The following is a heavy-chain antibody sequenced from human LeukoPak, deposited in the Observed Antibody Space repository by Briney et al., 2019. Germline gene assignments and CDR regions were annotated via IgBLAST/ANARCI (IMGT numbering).Heavy chain of an antibody. CDR3: ARGQFLEWLLPGDYYYGMDV. Sequence: GASVKVSCKASGYTFTSYDINWVRQATGQGLEWMGWMNPNSGNTGYAQKFQGRVTMTRNTSISTAYMELSSLRSEDTAVYYCARGQFLEWLLPGDYYYGMDVWGQGITVTVSS. J-gene: IGHJ6*02. CDR2: MNPNSGNT. V-gene: IGHV1-8*01. CDR1: GYTFTSYD. D-gene: IGHD3-3*01.